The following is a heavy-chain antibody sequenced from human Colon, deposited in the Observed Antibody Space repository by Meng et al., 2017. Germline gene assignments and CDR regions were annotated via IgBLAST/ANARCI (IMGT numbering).Heavy chain of an antibody. D-gene: IGHD3-16*01. V-gene: IGHV4-31*03. CDR3: ATEATLYYFDY. CDR1: GASVSSGPYY. J-gene: IGHJ4*02. CDR2: IYYSGST. Sequence: QVLLQESGLGLVQPSQTLSLTCSVSGASVSSGPYYWSWIRQHPGKGLEWIGYIYYSGSTYYNPSLKSRVIISVDSSKNQFSLNLTSVTAADTAVYYCATEATLYYFDYWGQGALVTVSS.